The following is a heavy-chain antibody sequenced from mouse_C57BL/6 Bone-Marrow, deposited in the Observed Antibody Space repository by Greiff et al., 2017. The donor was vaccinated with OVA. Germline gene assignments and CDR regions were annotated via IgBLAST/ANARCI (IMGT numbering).Heavy chain of an antibody. CDR1: GYSITSGYD. J-gene: IGHJ4*01. Sequence: EVQLQESGPGMVKPSQSLSLTCTVTGYSITSGYDWHWIRHFPGNKLEWMGYISYSGSTNYNPSLKSRISITHDTSKNHFFLKLKSVTTEDTATYYCAGGSSSSYAMDYWGQGTSVTVSS. CDR2: ISYSGST. CDR3: AGGSSSSYAMDY. V-gene: IGHV3-1*01. D-gene: IGHD1-1*01.